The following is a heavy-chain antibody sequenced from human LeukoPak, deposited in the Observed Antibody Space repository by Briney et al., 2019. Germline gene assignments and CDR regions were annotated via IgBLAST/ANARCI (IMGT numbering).Heavy chain of an antibody. D-gene: IGHD4-17*01. J-gene: IGHJ4*02. CDR1: GASISRSDYF. V-gene: IGHV4-39*01. CDR3: ARSPVYGDPFNY. Sequence: ETLSLTCTVSGASISRSDYFWGWIGQPPGKGLEWIGSMYYSGSTYYSPSLKGRDTISVDTSKNQFSLKLNSVTAADTAVYYCARSPVYGDPFNYWGQGTLVTVSS. CDR2: MYYSGST.